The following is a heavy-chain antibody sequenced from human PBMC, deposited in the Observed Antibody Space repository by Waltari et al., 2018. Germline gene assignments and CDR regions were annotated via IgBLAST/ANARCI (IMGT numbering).Heavy chain of an antibody. V-gene: IGHV4-34*02. D-gene: IGHD2-15*01. CDR2: INHNGNR. CDR1: GGSFSGYY. J-gene: IGHJ6*02. Sequence: QVQLQQWGAGQLQPSETLSLTCAVYGGSFSGYYWGWIRQPPGKGLEWIGEINHNGNRNHNPSLRSIITMVVDTSRSQFSLKVNSVTAADTAVYYCVRLEDCSGPGGNCYSGDSFALDVWGQGTTVTVSS. CDR3: VRLEDCSGPGGNCYSGDSFALDV.